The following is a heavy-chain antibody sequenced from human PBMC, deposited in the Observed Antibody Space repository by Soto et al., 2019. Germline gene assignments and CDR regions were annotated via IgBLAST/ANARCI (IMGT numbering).Heavy chain of an antibody. CDR1: GGSIGSSSYY. D-gene: IGHD3-10*01. CDR2: IYYSGST. Sequence: KPSETLSLTCTVSGGSIGSSSYYWGWIRQPPGKGLEWIGSIYYSGSTYYNPSLKSRVTISVDTSKNQFSLKLSSVTAADTAVYYCATLSLLWGNRQGFYYYGMDVWGQGTTVTVSS. J-gene: IGHJ6*02. CDR3: ATLSLLWGNRQGFYYYGMDV. V-gene: IGHV4-39*01.